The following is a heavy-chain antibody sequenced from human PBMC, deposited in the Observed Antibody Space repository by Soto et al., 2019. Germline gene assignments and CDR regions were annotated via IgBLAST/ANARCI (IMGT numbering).Heavy chain of an antibody. CDR2: MYPGDSDT. Sequence: GESLKISCKASGYSFTNYWIGWVRQMPGKGLELMGIMYPGDSDTRYSPSFQGQVTISADKSISTAYLQWSSLKASDTAMYYCASPAGGYSYGYNAFDIWGQGTMVTVS. V-gene: IGHV5-51*01. J-gene: IGHJ3*02. CDR3: ASPAGGYSYGYNAFDI. D-gene: IGHD5-18*01. CDR1: GYSFTNYW.